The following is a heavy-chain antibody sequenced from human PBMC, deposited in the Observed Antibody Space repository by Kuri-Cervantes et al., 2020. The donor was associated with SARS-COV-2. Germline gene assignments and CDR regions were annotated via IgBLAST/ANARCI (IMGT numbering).Heavy chain of an antibody. D-gene: IGHD2-15*01. V-gene: IGHV3-21*01. CDR2: TSSGSTYI. CDR1: GFTFSSYD. CDR3: ARAGGSGGTSNYYYYMDV. J-gene: IGHJ6*03. Sequence: GESLKISCAASGFTFSSYDIHWVRQAPGKGLEWVSCTSSGSTYIYYVDSVKGRFTISRDNAKNSLYLQMNSLRAEDTAVYYCARAGGSGGTSNYYYYMDVWGKGTTVTVSS.